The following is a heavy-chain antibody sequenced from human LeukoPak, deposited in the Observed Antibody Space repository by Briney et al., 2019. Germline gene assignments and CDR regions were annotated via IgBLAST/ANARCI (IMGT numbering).Heavy chain of an antibody. V-gene: IGHV3-15*01. CDR3: AGDYDHFDV. Sequence: PGGSLRLSCAASGFTFSNAWMNWVRQAPGKGLEWVGRIKTKSDGGTTDYTAPVKGRFTIPRDDSKNTLYLQMHSLKIEDTAMYYCAGDYDHFDVWGRGTLVTVSS. CDR1: GFTFSNAW. D-gene: IGHD4-17*01. CDR2: IKTKSDGGTT. J-gene: IGHJ2*01.